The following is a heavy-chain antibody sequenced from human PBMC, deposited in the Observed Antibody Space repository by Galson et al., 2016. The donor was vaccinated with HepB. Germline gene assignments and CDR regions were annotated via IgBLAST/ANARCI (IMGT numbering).Heavy chain of an antibody. J-gene: IGHJ3*01. CDR1: GGSISDYY. Sequence: SETLSLTCTVSGGSISDYYWSWIRQPPGKGLEWIGCIFYTGSTQYNTSLQSRVTMSVDTSKNQFSLKLTSVTAADTAMYYCAREKGGTISNALDVWGQGTMVTVSA. V-gene: IGHV4-59*01. CDR2: IFYTGST. D-gene: IGHD3-9*01. CDR3: AREKGGTISNALDV.